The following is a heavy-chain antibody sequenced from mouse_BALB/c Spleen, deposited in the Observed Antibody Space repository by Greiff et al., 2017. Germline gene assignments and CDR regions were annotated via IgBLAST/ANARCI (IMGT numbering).Heavy chain of an antibody. V-gene: IGHV5-17*02. CDR1: GFTFSSFG. D-gene: IGHD1-1*01. Sequence: EVKLVESGGGLVQPGGSRKLSCAASGFTFSSFGMHWVRQAPEKGLEWVAYISSGSSTIYYADTVKGRFTISRDNPKNTLFLQMTSLRSEDTAMYYCARAHYYGSSYGYYYAMDYWGQGTSVTVSS. CDR2: ISSGSSTI. J-gene: IGHJ4*01. CDR3: ARAHYYGSSYGYYYAMDY.